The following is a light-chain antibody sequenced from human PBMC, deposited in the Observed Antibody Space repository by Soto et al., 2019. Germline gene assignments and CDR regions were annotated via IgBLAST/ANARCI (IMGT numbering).Light chain of an antibody. J-gene: IGKJ1*01. CDR1: QSVSSN. Sequence: EIVMTQSPATLSVSPGERATLSCRASQSVSSNLAWYQQKPGQAPRLLIYSASTRASGISARFSGSGSGTEFTLSISSLQSEDFAVYYCLQYNNWPPLTFDQGTKVEIK. CDR2: SAS. CDR3: LQYNNWPPLT. V-gene: IGKV3-15*01.